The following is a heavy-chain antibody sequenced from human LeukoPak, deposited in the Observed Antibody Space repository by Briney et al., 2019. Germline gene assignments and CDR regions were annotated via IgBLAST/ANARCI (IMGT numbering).Heavy chain of an antibody. V-gene: IGHV3-53*01. CDR2: LYTGGDT. CDR3: ARGPGSRGIFDY. J-gene: IGHJ4*02. CDR1: GFSVSAHY. D-gene: IGHD3-10*01. Sequence: PGASLRLSCAVSGFSVSAHYMSWVRQAPGKGLECVSFLYTGGDTSYADSVRGRFGISRDNSKNTVYLQMNGLRAEDTAVYYCARGPGSRGIFDYWGQGTLVTVSS.